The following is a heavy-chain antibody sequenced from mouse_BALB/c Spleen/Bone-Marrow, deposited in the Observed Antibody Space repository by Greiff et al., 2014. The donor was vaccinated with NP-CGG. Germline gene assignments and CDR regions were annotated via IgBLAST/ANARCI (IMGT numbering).Heavy chain of an antibody. CDR3: AEITTAAYYVMDY. D-gene: IGHD1-2*01. V-gene: IGHV14-3*02. J-gene: IGHJ4*01. Sequence: EVQLQQSGAELVKPGASVKLSCTASGFNIKDTYIHWVKQRPEKGLEWIGRIDPANGNTKDDPKFQGKATITADTSSNTAYLQLSSLTSEDTAVYYCAEITTAAYYVMDYWGQGTSVTVSS. CDR2: IDPANGNT. CDR1: GFNIKDTY.